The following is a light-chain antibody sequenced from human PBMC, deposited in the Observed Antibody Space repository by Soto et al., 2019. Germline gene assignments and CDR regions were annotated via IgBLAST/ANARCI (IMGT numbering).Light chain of an antibody. CDR3: CSYAGSSTYV. CDR1: SSDVGSYNL. J-gene: IGLJ1*01. V-gene: IGLV2-23*01. CDR2: EGS. Sequence: QSVQTQPASVSGSPGQSMTISCTGTSSDVGSYNLVSWYQQHPGKAPKLMIYEGSKRPSGVSNRFSGSKSGNTASLTISGLQAEDEADYYCCSYAGSSTYVFGTGTKVTVL.